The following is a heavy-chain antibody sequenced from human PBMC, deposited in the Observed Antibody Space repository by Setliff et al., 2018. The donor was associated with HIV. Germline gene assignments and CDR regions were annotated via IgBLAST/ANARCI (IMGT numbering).Heavy chain of an antibody. CDR2: VYTSGDT. Sequence: SETLSLTCTVSGDSISRGPYYWSWIRQPAGKGLEWIGRVYTSGDTNYNPSLRSRVIISVDTSKNQFSLTLVSVTAADTALYYCARVRLTMIMMVDYFDQWGQGTLVTVSS. J-gene: IGHJ4*02. CDR1: GDSISRGPYY. D-gene: IGHD3-22*01. V-gene: IGHV4-61*02. CDR3: ARVRLTMIMMVDYFDQ.